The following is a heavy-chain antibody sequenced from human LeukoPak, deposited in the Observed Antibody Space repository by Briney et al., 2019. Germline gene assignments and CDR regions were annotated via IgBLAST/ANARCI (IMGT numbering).Heavy chain of an antibody. Sequence: SETLSLTCTVSGGSISSYYWSWIRQPPGKGLEWIGYIYYSGSTNYNPSLKSRVTISADTSKNQFSLKLSSVTAADTAVYYCARGDIVVVPAATFNFDYWGQGTLVTVSS. J-gene: IGHJ4*02. CDR2: IYYSGST. V-gene: IGHV4-59*01. D-gene: IGHD2-2*01. CDR3: ARGDIVVVPAATFNFDY. CDR1: GGSISSYY.